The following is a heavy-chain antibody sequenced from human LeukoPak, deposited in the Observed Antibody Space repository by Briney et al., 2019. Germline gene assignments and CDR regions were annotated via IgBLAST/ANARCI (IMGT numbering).Heavy chain of an antibody. CDR2: IYYSGST. V-gene: IGHV4-59*01. J-gene: IGHJ4*02. CDR3: ARVAYCSSSSCYRALDS. CDR1: GGSISSYS. D-gene: IGHD2-2*02. Sequence: SETLSLTCTVSGGSISSYSWSWIRQPPGKGLEWIGYIYYSGSTNYNPSRKSRVTISVDTSKNQFSLKLSSVTAADTAVYYCARVAYCSSSSCYRALDSWGQGTLVTVSS.